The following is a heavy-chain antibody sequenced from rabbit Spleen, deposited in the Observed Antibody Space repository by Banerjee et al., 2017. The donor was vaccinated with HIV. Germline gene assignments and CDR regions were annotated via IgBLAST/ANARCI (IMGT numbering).Heavy chain of an antibody. CDR1: GFDFNSYS. CDR2: IAGSSSGFT. V-gene: IGHV1S45*01. D-gene: IGHD4-2*01. Sequence: QEQLVESGGGLVQPEGSLTLTCKASGFDFNSYSMGWVRQAPGKGLEWISCIAGSSSGFTYYASWAKGRFTISSHNAQNTLYLQLNSLTAADTATYFCVRGIDWAGYAGFGYVSIYYFNLWGPGTLVTVS. CDR3: VRGIDWAGYAGFGYVSIYYFNL. J-gene: IGHJ4*01.